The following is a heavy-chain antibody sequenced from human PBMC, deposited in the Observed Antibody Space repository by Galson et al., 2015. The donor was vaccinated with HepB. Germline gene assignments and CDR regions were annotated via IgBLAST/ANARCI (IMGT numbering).Heavy chain of an antibody. V-gene: IGHV4-59*08. D-gene: IGHD6-19*01. Sequence: QVQLQESGPGLVKPSETLSLTCTVSGGSISSYYWSWIRQPPGKGLEWIGYIYYSGSTNYNPSLKSRVTISVDTSKNQFSLKLSSVTAADTAVYYCARHKVAVGPFDYWGQGTLVTVSS. J-gene: IGHJ4*02. CDR1: GGSISSYY. CDR2: IYYSGST. CDR3: ARHKVAVGPFDY.